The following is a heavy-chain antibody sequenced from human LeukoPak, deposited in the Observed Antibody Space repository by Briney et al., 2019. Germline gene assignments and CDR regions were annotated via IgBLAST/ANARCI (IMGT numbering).Heavy chain of an antibody. CDR3: ARGEGGNHAGFFDI. CDR2: IYYSGST. D-gene: IGHD4-23*01. Sequence: SETLSLTCTVSGDSLISNYWTWIRQPPGKELEWIGFIYYSGSTNYSPSLKSRVTISVDTSKNQFSLKLSSVTAADTAVYYCARGEGGNHAGFFDIWGQGTMVTVSS. CDR1: GDSLISNY. J-gene: IGHJ3*02. V-gene: IGHV4-59*01.